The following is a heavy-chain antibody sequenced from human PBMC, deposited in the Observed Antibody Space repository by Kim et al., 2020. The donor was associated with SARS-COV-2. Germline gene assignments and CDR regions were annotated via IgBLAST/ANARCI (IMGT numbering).Heavy chain of an antibody. CDR2: MNQDGSVK. V-gene: IGHV3-7*05. Sequence: GGSLRLSCVASGLTFSNYWMNWVRQAPGKGLEWVANMNQDGSVKRYVDSVKGRFTVSRDNAKNSLYLQMNTLGAEDTALYYCTTGTTYCGQGIRVTVSS. D-gene: IGHD2-2*01. CDR3: TTGTTY. J-gene: IGHJ4*02. CDR1: GLTFSNYW.